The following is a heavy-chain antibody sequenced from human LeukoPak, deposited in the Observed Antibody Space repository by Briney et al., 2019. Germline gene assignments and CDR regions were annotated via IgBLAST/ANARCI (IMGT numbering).Heavy chain of an antibody. CDR3: AKDASTTSRTLDI. Sequence: GGSLRLSCAASGFTFSNFGMHWVRQAPGKGLEWVAFIRYGGTGGYYPDSVEGRFTVSRDNSKNTLFLQMNSLRHEDTAVYFCAKDASTTSRTLDIWGQGTLVTVSS. D-gene: IGHD2/OR15-2a*01. V-gene: IGHV3-30*02. CDR1: GFTFSNFG. J-gene: IGHJ3*02. CDR2: IRYGGTGG.